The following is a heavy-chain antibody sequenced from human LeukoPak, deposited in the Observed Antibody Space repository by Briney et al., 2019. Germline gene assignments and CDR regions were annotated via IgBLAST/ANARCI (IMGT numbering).Heavy chain of an antibody. D-gene: IGHD6-13*01. V-gene: IGHV3-30-3*01. Sequence: GGSLRLSCAVSGFTFSSYAIHWVRQAPGKGLEWVAVIAYDGNNKFYADSVKGRFTISRDNSKNTLYLQMNSLRGEDTAVYYCARGTIAAAGYYYFDYWGQGTQVTVSS. CDR2: IAYDGNNK. CDR1: GFTFSSYA. J-gene: IGHJ4*02. CDR3: ARGTIAAAGYYYFDY.